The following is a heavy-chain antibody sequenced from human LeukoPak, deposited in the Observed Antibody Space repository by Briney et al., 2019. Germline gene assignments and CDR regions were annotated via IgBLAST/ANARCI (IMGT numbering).Heavy chain of an antibody. J-gene: IGHJ4*02. D-gene: IGHD2-15*01. CDR3: AKHGLPLVVISAPLDY. CDR1: GFTFISYS. Sequence: GGPLRLSCAASGFTFISYSIHWVRKAPGKGLEWVAFIRYDGSNKYYADSVKGRFTISRDNSKNTVYLQMNSLRAEDTAVYYCAKHGLPLVVISAPLDYWGQGTLVTVAS. V-gene: IGHV3-30*02. CDR2: IRYDGSNK.